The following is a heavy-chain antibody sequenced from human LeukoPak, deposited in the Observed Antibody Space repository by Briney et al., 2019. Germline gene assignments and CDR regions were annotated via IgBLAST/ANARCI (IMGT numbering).Heavy chain of an antibody. D-gene: IGHD6-13*01. CDR2: IKQDGSEK. CDR3: ARDRGYSRPFTAFDI. Sequence: PGGSLRLSCAASGFTFSSYWMSWVRQAPGKGLEWVANIKQDGSEKYYVDSVKGRFTISGDNAKNSLYLQMNSLRAEDTAVYYCARDRGYSRPFTAFDIWGQGTMVTVSS. J-gene: IGHJ3*02. V-gene: IGHV3-7*01. CDR1: GFTFSSYW.